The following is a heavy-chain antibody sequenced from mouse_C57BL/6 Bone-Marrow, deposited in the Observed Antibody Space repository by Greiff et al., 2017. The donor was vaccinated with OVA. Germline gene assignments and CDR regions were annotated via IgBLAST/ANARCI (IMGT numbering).Heavy chain of an antibody. D-gene: IGHD2-4*01. CDR1: GYTFTDYY. CDR2: INPNNGGT. CDR3: ARDDYDVDY. Sequence: VQLQQSGPELVKPGASVKISCKASGYTFTDYYMHWVKQSHGKSLEWIGDINPNNGGTSYNQKFKGKATLTVDKSSSTAYMELRSLTSEDSAVYYCARDDYDVDYWGQGTTLTVSS. V-gene: IGHV1-26*01. J-gene: IGHJ2*01.